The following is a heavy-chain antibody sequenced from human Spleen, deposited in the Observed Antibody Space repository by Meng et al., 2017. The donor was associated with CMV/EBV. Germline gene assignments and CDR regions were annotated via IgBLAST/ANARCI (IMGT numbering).Heavy chain of an antibody. Sequence: ASVKVSCKASGYTFTGYHLHWVRQAPGQGLEWMGWINPNSGVTNYAQKFQGRVSMTRDTSISTAYMELSRLKSDDTAVYYCGRESPPGDQLLLGNGMDVWGQGTTVTVSS. J-gene: IGHJ6*02. D-gene: IGHD2-2*01. V-gene: IGHV1-2*02. CDR1: GYTFTGYH. CDR2: INPNSGVT. CDR3: GRESPPGDQLLLGNGMDV.